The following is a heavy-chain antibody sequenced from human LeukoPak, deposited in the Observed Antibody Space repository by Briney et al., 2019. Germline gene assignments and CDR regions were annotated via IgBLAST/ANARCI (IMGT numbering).Heavy chain of an antibody. CDR2: IYYSGST. Sequence: KPSETLSLTCTVSGGSISSYYWSWIRQPPGKGLEWIGYIYYSGSTNYNPSLKSRVTMSVDTSKNQFSLKLSSVTAADTAVYYCARDRQLVRGFDYWGQGTLVTVSS. CDR1: GGSISSYY. D-gene: IGHD6-6*01. CDR3: ARDRQLVRGFDY. J-gene: IGHJ4*02. V-gene: IGHV4-59*12.